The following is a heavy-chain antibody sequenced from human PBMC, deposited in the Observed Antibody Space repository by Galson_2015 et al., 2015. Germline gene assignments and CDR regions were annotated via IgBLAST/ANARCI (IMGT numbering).Heavy chain of an antibody. J-gene: IGHJ4*02. CDR1: GYSFTSYW. CDR2: IYPGDSDI. D-gene: IGHD3/OR15-3a*01. Sequence: QSGAEVKKPGESLKISCQGSGYSFTSYWIAWVRQMPGKGLEWMGIIYPGDSDIRYSSSFQGQVTISADNSIGTAYLQWSSLKASDTAMYYCARRTVGKYYYDYWGQGTLVTVSS. CDR3: ARRTVGKYYYDY. V-gene: IGHV5-51*01.